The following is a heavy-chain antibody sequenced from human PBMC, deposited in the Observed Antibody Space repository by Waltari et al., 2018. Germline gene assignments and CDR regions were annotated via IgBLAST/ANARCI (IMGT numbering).Heavy chain of an antibody. Sequence: QVQLQESGPGLVKPSETLSLTCTVSGGSISSYYWSWSRQPPGKGLEWIGYIYYSGSTNYNPSLKSRVTISVDTSKNQFSLKLSSVTAADTAVYYCAGDYRYSSGEWFGPWGQGTLVTVSS. CDR3: AGDYRYSSGEWFGP. CDR1: GGSISSYY. V-gene: IGHV4-59*01. CDR2: IYYSGST. J-gene: IGHJ5*02. D-gene: IGHD6-19*01.